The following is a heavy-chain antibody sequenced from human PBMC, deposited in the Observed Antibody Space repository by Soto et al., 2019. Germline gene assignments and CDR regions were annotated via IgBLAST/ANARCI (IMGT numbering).Heavy chain of an antibody. J-gene: IGHJ4*02. Sequence: PSETLSLTCAVSGGSISSGGYSWSWIRQPPGKGLEWIGYIYHSGSTYYNPSLKSRVTISEDRSKNQFSLKLSSVTAEDTAVYYCAPHLWFGELYYWGQGTLVTVSS. V-gene: IGHV4-30-2*01. D-gene: IGHD3-10*01. CDR3: APHLWFGELYY. CDR1: GGSISSGGYS. CDR2: IYHSGST.